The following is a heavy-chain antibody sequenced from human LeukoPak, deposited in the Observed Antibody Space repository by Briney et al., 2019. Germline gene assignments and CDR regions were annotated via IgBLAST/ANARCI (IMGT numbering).Heavy chain of an antibody. Sequence: GASVKVSCTASGYTFTSYGMGWVRQAPGQGLEWMGWISTYNGNTNYAQKLQGRVTMTTDTSTSTAYMELRSLRSDDTAVYYCARVDEDGFDYWGQGTLVTVSS. CDR2: ISTYNGNT. CDR1: GYTFTSYG. J-gene: IGHJ4*02. CDR3: ARVDEDGFDY. V-gene: IGHV1-18*01.